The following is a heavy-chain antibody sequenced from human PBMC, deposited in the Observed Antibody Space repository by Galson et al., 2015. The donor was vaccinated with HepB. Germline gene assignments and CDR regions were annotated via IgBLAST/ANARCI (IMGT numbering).Heavy chain of an antibody. J-gene: IGHJ4*02. Sequence: SVKVSCKASGGTFSSYTISWVRQAPGQGLEWMGRINPILSTTNYAQKFQGRVTITADKSTTTAYMELSGLRSEDTAVYFCAASPHFYSLIWDRDYWGQGTLVTVSS. V-gene: IGHV1-69*08. D-gene: IGHD3-3*02. CDR3: AASPHFYSLIWDRDY. CDR2: INPILSTT. CDR1: GGTFSSYT.